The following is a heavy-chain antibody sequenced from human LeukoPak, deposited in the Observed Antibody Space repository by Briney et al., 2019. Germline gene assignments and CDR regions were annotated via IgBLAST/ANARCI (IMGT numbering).Heavy chain of an antibody. J-gene: IGHJ4*02. CDR3: ARDGDMISFDY. CDR2: IKQDGSEK. Sequence: GGSLRLSCAASGFTFSSYWMSWVRQAPGKGLEWVANIKQDGSEKYYVDSVKGRFTISRDNAKNSLYLQMDSLRAEDTAVYYCARDGDMISFDYWGQGTLVTVSS. D-gene: IGHD3/OR15-3a*01. CDR1: GFTFSSYW. V-gene: IGHV3-7*03.